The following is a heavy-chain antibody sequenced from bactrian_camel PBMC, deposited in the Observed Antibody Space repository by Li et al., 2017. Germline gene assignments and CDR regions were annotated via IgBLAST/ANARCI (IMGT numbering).Heavy chain of an antibody. CDR3: AADSRGAPFQVLGVLNPLGYNY. CDR2: IHTGGDRA. J-gene: IGHJ4*01. Sequence: VQLVESGGGSVQAGGSLRLSCAASGYTYSNNYMGWFRQAPGKEREGVATIHTGGDRAVYADSVKARFTISRDNAKNTVYLQMNMLKPEDTSMYICAADSRGAPFQVLGVLNPLGYNYWGQGTQVTVS. D-gene: IGHD3*01. V-gene: IGHV3S40*01. CDR1: GYTYSNNY.